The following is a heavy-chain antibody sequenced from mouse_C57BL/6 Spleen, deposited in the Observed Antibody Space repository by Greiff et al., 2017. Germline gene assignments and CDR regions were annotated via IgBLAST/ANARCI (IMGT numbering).Heavy chain of an antibody. D-gene: IGHD1-1*01. Sequence: LVESGAELMKPGASVKLSCKATGYTFTGYWIEWVKQRPGHGLEWIGEILPGSGSTNYNEKFKGKATFTADTSSNTAYMQLSSLTTEDSAIYYWARGLYYGSSSPWFAYWGQGTLVTVSA. CDR2: ILPGSGST. CDR1: GYTFTGYW. V-gene: IGHV1-9*01. CDR3: ARGLYYGSSSPWFAY. J-gene: IGHJ3*01.